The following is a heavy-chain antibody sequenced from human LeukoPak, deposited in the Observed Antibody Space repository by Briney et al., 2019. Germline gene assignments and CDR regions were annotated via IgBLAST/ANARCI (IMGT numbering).Heavy chain of an antibody. Sequence: SETLSLTCTVSGGSISSYYWSWIRQPAGKGLEWIGLIYTSGSTNYNPSLKSRVTMSVDTSKNQFSLKLSSVTAADTAVYYCARDDVRYSSSWYYYYYGMDVWGQGTTVTVSS. V-gene: IGHV4-4*07. D-gene: IGHD6-13*01. CDR3: ARDDVRYSSSWYYYYYGMDV. CDR2: IYTSGST. J-gene: IGHJ6*02. CDR1: GGSISSYY.